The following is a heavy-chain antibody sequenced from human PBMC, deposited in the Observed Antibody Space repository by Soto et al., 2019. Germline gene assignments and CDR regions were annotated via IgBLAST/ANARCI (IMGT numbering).Heavy chain of an antibody. J-gene: IGHJ4*02. CDR3: ARDVTTVTTLNYFDY. D-gene: IGHD4-17*01. Sequence: PGGSLRLSCAASGFTFSSYSMNWVRQAPGKGLEWVSSISSSSSYIYYADSVKGRFTISRDNAKNSLYLQMNSLRAEDTAVYYCARDVTTVTTLNYFDYWGQGTLVTVSS. CDR2: ISSSSSYI. V-gene: IGHV3-21*01. CDR1: GFTFSSYS.